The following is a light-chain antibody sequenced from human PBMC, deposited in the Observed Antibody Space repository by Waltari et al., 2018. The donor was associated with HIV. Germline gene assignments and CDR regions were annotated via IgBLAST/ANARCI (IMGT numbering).Light chain of an antibody. V-gene: IGLV2-14*03. CDR1: SSDLGGYNY. CDR2: DVS. CDR3: SSYTSSSTLRV. Sequence: QSALTQPASVSGSHGQSITISCTGTSSDLGGYNYVSWYQQHPGKAPKLMIYDVSNRPSGVSNRFSGSKSGNTASLTISGLQAEDEADYYCSSYTSSSTLRVFGTGTKVTVL. J-gene: IGLJ1*01.